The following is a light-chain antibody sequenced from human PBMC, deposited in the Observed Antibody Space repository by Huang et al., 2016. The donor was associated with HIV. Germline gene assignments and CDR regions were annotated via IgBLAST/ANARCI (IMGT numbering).Light chain of an antibody. CDR1: QSLFYSTNSNNY. V-gene: IGKV4-1*01. Sequence: DIVITQSPDSLPVSLGARATINCKSSQSLFYSTNSNNYVTWYQQKPGQPPKLLINWASTRESGVPDRFSGSGSGTDFTLTISSLQAEDVAVYYCQQFYSSPPTFGGGTRVEIK. J-gene: IGKJ4*01. CDR3: QQFYSSPPT. CDR2: WAS.